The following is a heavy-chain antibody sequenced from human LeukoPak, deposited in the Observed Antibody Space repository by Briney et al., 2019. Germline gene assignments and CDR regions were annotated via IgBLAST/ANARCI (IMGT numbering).Heavy chain of an antibody. CDR2: ISSSSSYI. CDR3: ARDRGNWNDVFSYYYYGMDV. J-gene: IGHJ6*02. CDR1: GFTFSSYS. V-gene: IGHV3-21*01. Sequence: GGSLRLSCAASGFTFSSYSMNWVRQAPGKGLEWVSSISSSSSYIYYADSVKGRFTISRDNAKNSLYLQMNSLRAEDTAVYYCARDRGNWNDVFSYYYYGMDVWGQGTTVTVSS. D-gene: IGHD1-1*01.